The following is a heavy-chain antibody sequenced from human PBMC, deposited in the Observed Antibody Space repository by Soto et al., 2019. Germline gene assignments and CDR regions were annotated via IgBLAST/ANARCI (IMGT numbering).Heavy chain of an antibody. V-gene: IGHV3-23*01. CDR1: GFTFSSYA. D-gene: IGHD1-26*01. Sequence: PGGSLRLSCAASGFTFSSYAMSWVRQAPGKGLEWVSAISGSGGSTYYADSVKGRFTISRDNSKNTLYLQMNSLRAEDTAVYYRAKAGHGGSYRSYYFDYWGQGTLVTSPQ. J-gene: IGHJ4*02. CDR2: ISGSGGST. CDR3: AKAGHGGSYRSYYFDY.